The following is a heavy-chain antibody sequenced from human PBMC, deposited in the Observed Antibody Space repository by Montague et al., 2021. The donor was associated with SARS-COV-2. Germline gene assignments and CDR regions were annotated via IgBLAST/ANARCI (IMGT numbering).Heavy chain of an antibody. V-gene: IGHV3-23*03. J-gene: IGHJ3*02. Sequence: RSLSLSASEFAFSSYAMSWVRQAPGKGLEWVSAIYSGGSSTFYADSVKGRFTISRDNSKNTLYLQMNSLRAEDAAVYYCAKSAWGVTDAFDIWGQGTMVTVSS. CDR1: EFAFSSYA. D-gene: IGHD1-26*01. CDR3: AKSAWGVTDAFDI. CDR2: IYSGGSST.